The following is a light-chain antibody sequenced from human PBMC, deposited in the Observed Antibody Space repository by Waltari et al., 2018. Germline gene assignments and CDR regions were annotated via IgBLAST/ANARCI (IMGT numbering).Light chain of an antibody. V-gene: IGKV2-40*01. Sequence: DIVMTQSLLSLPITPGEPASISCGSSQCLLHSNGNTYLDWYLQTPGQSPQLLIYGGSNRASGVPDRFSGSGSGTDFTLKISKVEAEDVGVYYCVQTIAFPFTFGPGTKLDIK. CDR2: GGS. J-gene: IGKJ3*01. CDR1: QCLLHSNGNTY. CDR3: VQTIAFPFT.